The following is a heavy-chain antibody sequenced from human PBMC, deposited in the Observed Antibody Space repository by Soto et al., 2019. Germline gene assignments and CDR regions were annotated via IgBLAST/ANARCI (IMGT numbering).Heavy chain of an antibody. CDR3: AKDGYYYDSSGSEASDAFDI. J-gene: IGHJ3*02. CDR2: ISGSGGST. D-gene: IGHD3-22*01. CDR1: GFTFSSYA. Sequence: PGGSLRLSCAASGFTFSSYAMSWVRQAPGKGLEWVSAISGSGGSTYYADSVKGRFTISRDNSKNTLYLQMNSLRAEDTAVYYCAKDGYYYDSSGSEASDAFDIWGQGTMVTVSS. V-gene: IGHV3-23*01.